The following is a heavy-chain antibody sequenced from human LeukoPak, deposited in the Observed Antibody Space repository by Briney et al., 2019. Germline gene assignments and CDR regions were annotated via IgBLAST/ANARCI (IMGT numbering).Heavy chain of an antibody. D-gene: IGHD6-13*01. V-gene: IGHV3-21*01. CDR1: GFTFSSYS. J-gene: IGHJ4*02. Sequence: GGSLRLSCAASGFTFSSYSMNWVRQAPGKGLEWVSSISSSSSYIYYADSVKGRFTISRDNSKNTLYLQMNSLRAEDTAVYYCAGTRSSWYYYWGQGTLVTVSS. CDR2: ISSSSSYI. CDR3: AGTRSSWYYY.